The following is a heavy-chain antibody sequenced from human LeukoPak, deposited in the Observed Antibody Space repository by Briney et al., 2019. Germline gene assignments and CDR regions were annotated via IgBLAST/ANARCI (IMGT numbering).Heavy chain of an antibody. V-gene: IGHV3-74*01. D-gene: IGHD3-9*01. J-gene: IGHJ4*02. CDR1: GFTFSRYW. CDR2: INSDGRST. CDR3: VRGTDTGYSSDS. Sequence: GGSLRLSCVASGFTFSRYWMHWVRQAPGKGLVWVSRINSDGRSTNYADSVKGRFSISRDNAENTLYLQMNSLRVEDTAVYYCVRGTDTGYSSDSWGQGTLVTVSS.